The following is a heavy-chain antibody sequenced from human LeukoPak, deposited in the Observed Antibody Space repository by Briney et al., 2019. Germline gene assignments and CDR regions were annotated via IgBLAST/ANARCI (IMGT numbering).Heavy chain of an antibody. J-gene: IGHJ4*02. Sequence: GGSLRLSCVDSGFTFSSYALSWVRQVPGKGLEWVANINQDGTERYLVDSVKGRFTISRDNGKNSVFLQMNSLRDEDTAVYYCTRTLAARSFYFDYWGRGTLVTVSS. V-gene: IGHV3-7*01. CDR2: INQDGTER. D-gene: IGHD3-10*01. CDR3: TRTLAARSFYFDY. CDR1: GFTFSSYA.